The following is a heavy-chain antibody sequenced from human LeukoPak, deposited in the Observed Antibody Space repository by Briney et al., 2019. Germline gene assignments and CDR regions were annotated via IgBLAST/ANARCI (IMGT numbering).Heavy chain of an antibody. CDR1: GGSFSGYY. V-gene: IGHV4-34*01. CDR2: INHSGST. J-gene: IGHJ5*02. CDR3: ARHQHFYINCFDP. D-gene: IGHD3-3*02. Sequence: PSETLSLTCAVYGGSFSGYYWSWIRQPPGKGLEWIGEINHSGSTNYNPSLKSRVTISVDTSKNQFSLKLSSVTAADTDVYYCARHQHFYINCFDPWGQGSLLTVSS.